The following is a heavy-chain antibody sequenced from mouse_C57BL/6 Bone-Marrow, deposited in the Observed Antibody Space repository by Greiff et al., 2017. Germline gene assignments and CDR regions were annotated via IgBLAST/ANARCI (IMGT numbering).Heavy chain of an antibody. CDR2: ISNGGGST. CDR3: ARHGRRYFDV. CDR1: GFTFSDYY. Sequence: DVHLVESGGGLVQPGGSLKLSCAASGFTFSDYYMYWVRQTPEKRLEWVAYISNGGGSTYYPDTVKGRFTISRDNAKNTLYLQMSRLKSEDTAMYYCARHGRRYFDVWGTGTTVTVSS. V-gene: IGHV5-12*01. J-gene: IGHJ1*03.